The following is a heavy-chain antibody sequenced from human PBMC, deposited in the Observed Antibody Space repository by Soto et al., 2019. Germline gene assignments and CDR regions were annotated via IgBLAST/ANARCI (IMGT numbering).Heavy chain of an antibody. CDR1: GFTFSSYA. CDR2: ISGSGGRT. V-gene: IGHV3-23*01. J-gene: IGHJ2*01. CDR3: ATLTTVTQPTPYWYFDL. Sequence: EVQLLESGGGLVQPGGSLRLSCAASGFTFSSYAMSWVRQAPGKGLEWVSAISGSGGRTYYADSLKGRFTISRDNSKNTLYLQMNSLRAEDTAVYYCATLTTVTQPTPYWYFDLWGRGTLVTVSS. D-gene: IGHD4-17*01.